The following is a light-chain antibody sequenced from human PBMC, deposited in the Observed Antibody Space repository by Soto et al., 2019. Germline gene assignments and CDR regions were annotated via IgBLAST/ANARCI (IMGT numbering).Light chain of an antibody. CDR2: EVS. CDR1: SSDVGGYNF. J-gene: IGLJ3*02. CDR3: SSYTGSSTLGEM. V-gene: IGLV2-14*01. Sequence: QSALTQPASVSGSPGQSITISCTGTSSDVGGYNFVSWYQQHPGKAPKLLIYEVSNRPSGVSDRFSGSKSGNTASLTISGLQAEDEAVYFCSSYTGSSTLGEMFGGGTKLTVL.